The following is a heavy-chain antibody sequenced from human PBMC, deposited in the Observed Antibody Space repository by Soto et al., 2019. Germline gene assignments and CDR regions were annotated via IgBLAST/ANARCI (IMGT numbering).Heavy chain of an antibody. CDR3: SVDYYDSSGYRQVDY. Sequence: EVQLLESGGGLVQPGGSLRLSCAASGFTFSSYAMSWVRQAPGKGLEWVSAISGSGGSTYYADSVKGRFTISRDNSKNTPYLQMNSLRAEDTAVYYCSVDYYDSSGYRQVDYWGQGALVTVSS. CDR1: GFTFSSYA. J-gene: IGHJ4*02. D-gene: IGHD3-22*01. CDR2: ISGSGGST. V-gene: IGHV3-23*01.